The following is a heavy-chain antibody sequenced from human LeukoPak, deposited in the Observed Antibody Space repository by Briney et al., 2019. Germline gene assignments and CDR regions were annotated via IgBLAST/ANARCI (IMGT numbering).Heavy chain of an antibody. Sequence: GGSLRLSYVASEFTFSSYIMSWVRQAPGKGLEWVSGITGTGGSTYYADSVKGRFTISRDNSKNTLYLQMNRLRAEDTAIYYCTKDALISYRGAWSQSDYWGQGTLVTVSS. CDR2: ITGTGGST. CDR1: EFTFSSYI. CDR3: TKDALISYRGAWSQSDY. D-gene: IGHD2-2*01. V-gene: IGHV3-23*01. J-gene: IGHJ4*02.